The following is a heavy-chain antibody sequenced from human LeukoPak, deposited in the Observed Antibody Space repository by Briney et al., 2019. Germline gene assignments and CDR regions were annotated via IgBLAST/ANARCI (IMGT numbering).Heavy chain of an antibody. CDR2: IGGSGGNT. CDR1: GFTFSSYA. D-gene: IGHD1-14*01. J-gene: IGHJ4*02. V-gene: IGHV3-23*01. Sequence: GGSLRLSXAASGFTFSSYAMSWVRQASGKGVEWVSAIGGSGGNTYYADSVKGRFTISRDNSKNTFYLQINSLRPEDTAVYYCATRTAATGPHFDSWGQGTLVTVSS. CDR3: ATRTAATGPHFDS.